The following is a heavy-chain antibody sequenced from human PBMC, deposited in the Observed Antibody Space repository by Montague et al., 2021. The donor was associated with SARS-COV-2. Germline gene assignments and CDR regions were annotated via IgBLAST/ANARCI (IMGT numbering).Heavy chain of an antibody. CDR2: IHYSGRT. J-gene: IGHJ2*01. CDR1: NASFDNYY. V-gene: IGHV4-59*01. D-gene: IGHD2-15*01. CDR3: ARRIVTYYWYFDL. Sequence: SETLSLTCTVSNASFDNYYWSWVRQSPGKGLENIGYIHYSGRTNYNPSLRSRVTISIDTSKNQFSLKLMSVTAAETAIYFCARRIVTYYWYFDLWGRGTLVTVSS.